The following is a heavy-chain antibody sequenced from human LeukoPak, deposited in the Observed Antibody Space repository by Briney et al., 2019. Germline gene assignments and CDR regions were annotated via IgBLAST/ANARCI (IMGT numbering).Heavy chain of an antibody. V-gene: IGHV4-39*01. Sequence: PSETLSLTCTVSGGFISSSSYYWGWIRQPPGKGLEWIGSIYYSGSTYYNPSLKSRVTISVDTSKNQFSLKLSSVTAADTAVYYCARVSRAVAADFDYWGQGTLVTVSS. J-gene: IGHJ4*02. D-gene: IGHD6-19*01. CDR3: ARVSRAVAADFDY. CDR1: GGFISSSSYY. CDR2: IYYSGST.